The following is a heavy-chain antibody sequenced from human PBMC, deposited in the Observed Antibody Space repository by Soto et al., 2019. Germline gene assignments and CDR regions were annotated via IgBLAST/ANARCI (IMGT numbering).Heavy chain of an antibody. CDR2: IYYSGST. CDR1: GGSISSYY. J-gene: IGHJ4*02. D-gene: IGHD3-10*01. V-gene: IGHV4-59*01. Sequence: QVQLQESGPGLVKPSETLSLTCTVSGGSISSYYWSWIRQPPGKGLEWIGYIYYSGSTNYNPSLKSRVTRSVDTSKNQFSLKLSSVTAADTAVYYCARTRGFPSNLFDYWGQGTLVTVSS. CDR3: ARTRGFPSNLFDY.